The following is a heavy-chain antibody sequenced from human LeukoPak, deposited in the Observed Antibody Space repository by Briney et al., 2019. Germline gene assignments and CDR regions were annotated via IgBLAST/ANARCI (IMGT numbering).Heavy chain of an antibody. J-gene: IGHJ4*01. CDR3: ASHGWSGHDPLT. D-gene: IGHD5-12*01. V-gene: IGHV4-59*08. CDR2: IYYTGST. CDR1: GDSIRSYY. Sequence: SETLSLTCTVSGDSIRSYYWNWIRRPPGKGLEWIAYIYYTGSTSYNPSLKSRVTISLDTSKSQFSLRLTSVTAADTAVYYCASHGWSGHDPLTWGQGTLVTVSS.